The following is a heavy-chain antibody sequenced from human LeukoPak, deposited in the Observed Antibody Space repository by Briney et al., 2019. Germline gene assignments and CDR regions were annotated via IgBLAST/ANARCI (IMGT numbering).Heavy chain of an antibody. J-gene: IGHJ4*02. Sequence: GGSLRLSCAASEFTFSSYSMNWVRQAPGKGLEWVSSISSSSTYIYYADSVKGRFTISRDNAKNSLYLQMNSLRAEDTAVYYCARASSQWLVPYWGQGTLVTVSS. V-gene: IGHV3-21*01. CDR3: ARASSQWLVPY. CDR2: ISSSSTYI. CDR1: EFTFSSYS. D-gene: IGHD6-19*01.